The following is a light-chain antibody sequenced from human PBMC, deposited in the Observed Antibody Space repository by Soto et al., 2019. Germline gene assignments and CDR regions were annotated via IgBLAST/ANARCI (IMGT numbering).Light chain of an antibody. Sequence: QPVLTQPPSASGTPGQRVIISCSGSSSNIGTNTVNWYQHLPGTAPKPLIFSNNQRSSGVPARFSASKSGTSASLAITGLQSADEGDYYCAAWDDTLNGPVFGGGTKLTVL. CDR1: SSNIGTNT. CDR2: SNN. V-gene: IGLV1-44*01. J-gene: IGLJ3*02. CDR3: AAWDDTLNGPV.